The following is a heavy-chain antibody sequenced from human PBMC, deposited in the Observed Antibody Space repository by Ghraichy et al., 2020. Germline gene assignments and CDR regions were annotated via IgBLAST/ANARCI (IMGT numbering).Heavy chain of an antibody. V-gene: IGHV3-7*01. CDR1: GFNFSAYW. D-gene: IGHD3-9*01. CDR3: ARRGIYQDPLTGRNVYYSGLDV. Sequence: GGSLRLSCIASGFNFSAYWMTWVRQAPGKGLEWMANINQDGGARYSVDSVGGRFAVSRDNARNSLYLEMGRLRAEDTAVYYCARRGIYQDPLTGRNVYYSGLDVWGQGTTVTVSS. J-gene: IGHJ6*02. CDR2: INQDGGAR.